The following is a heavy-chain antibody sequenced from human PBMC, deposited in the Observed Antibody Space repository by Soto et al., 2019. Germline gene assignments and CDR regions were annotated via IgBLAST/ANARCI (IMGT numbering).Heavy chain of an antibody. Sequence: EVQLVESGGGLIQPGGSLRLSCAASGFAVSSKYMTWVRQAPGKGLEWVSVIYGGGTTYYADSVKGRFTISRDTSKNPLYLQMNSLGAEDTAVYYCVQTTGLPGFDFWGQGTLVTVSS. CDR1: GFAVSSKY. J-gene: IGHJ4*02. V-gene: IGHV3-53*01. CDR3: VQTTGLPGFDF. D-gene: IGHD1-1*01. CDR2: IYGGGTT.